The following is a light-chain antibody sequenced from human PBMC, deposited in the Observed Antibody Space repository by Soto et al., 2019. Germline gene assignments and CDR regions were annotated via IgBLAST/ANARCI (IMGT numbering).Light chain of an antibody. CDR3: QQYTNVPA. V-gene: IGKV1-27*01. CDR1: QGISNY. J-gene: IGKJ4*01. Sequence: DIQMTQSPSSLSASVGDRVTITCRASQGISNYLAWYQQIPGKVPKLLISAASTLQSGVASRFSGSGSGTDFTLTISSLQPEHVATYYCQQYTNVPAFGGGTKVEIK. CDR2: AAS.